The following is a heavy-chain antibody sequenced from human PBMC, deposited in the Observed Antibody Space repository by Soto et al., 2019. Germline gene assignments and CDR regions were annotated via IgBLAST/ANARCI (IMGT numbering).Heavy chain of an antibody. D-gene: IGHD6-19*01. CDR3: AKDIWYSSGHDAFDI. Sequence: PGGSLRLSCAASGFTFSSYAMSWVRQAPGKGLEWVSAISGSGGSTYYADSVKGRFTISRDNSKNTLYLQMNSLRAEDTAVYYYAKDIWYSSGHDAFDIWGQGTMVTVSS. J-gene: IGHJ3*02. CDR2: ISGSGGST. CDR1: GFTFSSYA. V-gene: IGHV3-23*01.